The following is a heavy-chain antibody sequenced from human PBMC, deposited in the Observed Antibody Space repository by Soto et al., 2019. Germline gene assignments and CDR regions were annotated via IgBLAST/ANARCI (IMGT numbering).Heavy chain of an antibody. CDR2: IYYSGTT. J-gene: IGHJ6*02. D-gene: IGHD2-15*01. V-gene: IGHV4-59*12. Sequence: SETLSLTCTVSSGSISNYYWSWIRQPPGKGLEWIGYIYYSGTTNYNPSLKSRVTISIDTSKNQFSLKLSSVTAADTAVYYCARDVRYCSGGSCSDIGDYYYGMDVWGQGTTVTVSS. CDR1: SGSISNYY. CDR3: ARDVRYCSGGSCSDIGDYYYGMDV.